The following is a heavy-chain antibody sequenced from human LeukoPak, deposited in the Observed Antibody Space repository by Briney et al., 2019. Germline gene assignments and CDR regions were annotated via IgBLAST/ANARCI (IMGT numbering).Heavy chain of an antibody. V-gene: IGHV1-18*01. CDR2: ISAYNGNT. CDR1: GYTFSGYG. J-gene: IGHJ4*02. CDR3: AREAVAGTFDY. D-gene: IGHD6-19*01. Sequence: ASVKVSCKTSGYTFSGYGISWVRQAPGQGLEWMGWISAYNGNTNYAQKLQGRVTMTTDTSTSTAYMELRSLRSDDTAVYYCAREAVAGTFDYWGQGTLVTVSS.